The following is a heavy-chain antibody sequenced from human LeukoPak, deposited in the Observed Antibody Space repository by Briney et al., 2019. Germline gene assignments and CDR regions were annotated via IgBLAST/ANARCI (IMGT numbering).Heavy chain of an antibody. D-gene: IGHD5-24*01. V-gene: IGHV4-59*01. Sequence: SETLSLTCSVSGGSISNYYWSWIRQPPGKASEWIGFIYYTGNSTYNPSLKSRVTISVDTSNNQFSLRLTSVTAADTAVYYCARVSAITTFFDYWGQGTLVTVSS. CDR1: GGSISNYY. CDR2: IYYTGNS. J-gene: IGHJ4*02. CDR3: ARVSAITTFFDY.